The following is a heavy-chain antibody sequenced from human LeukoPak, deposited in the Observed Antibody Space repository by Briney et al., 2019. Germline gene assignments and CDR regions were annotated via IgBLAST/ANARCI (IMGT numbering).Heavy chain of an antibody. Sequence: GGSLRLSCAASAFTFRSYWMHWVRQDLGKGLVWVSRINSDGTSAGYADSVRGRFTISRDNAKNTQYLQMNSLRAEDSAVYYSARGTGYADYVSLLAPLDPWGQGTLVTVFS. CDR3: ARGTGYADYVSLLAPLDP. CDR2: INSDGTSA. V-gene: IGHV3-74*01. J-gene: IGHJ5*02. D-gene: IGHD4-17*01. CDR1: AFTFRSYW.